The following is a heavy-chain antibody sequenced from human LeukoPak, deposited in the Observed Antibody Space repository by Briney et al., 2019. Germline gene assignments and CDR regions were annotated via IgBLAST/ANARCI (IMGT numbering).Heavy chain of an antibody. J-gene: IGHJ6*03. CDR2: ISWDGGNT. CDR3: AKAVAVDYYYYMDV. Sequence: QSGGSLRLSCAASGFTFDDYTMYWVRQPPGKGLEWVSLISWDGGNTYYADSVKGRFTISRDNSKNSLYLQMNSLRSEDTALYYCAKAVAVDYYYYMDVWGKGTPVTVSS. CDR1: GFTFDDYT. D-gene: IGHD6-19*01. V-gene: IGHV3-43*01.